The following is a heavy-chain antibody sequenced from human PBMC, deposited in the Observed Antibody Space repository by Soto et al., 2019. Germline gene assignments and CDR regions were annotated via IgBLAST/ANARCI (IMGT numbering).Heavy chain of an antibody. Sequence: SETLSLTCTVSGGSISSYYWSWIRPPPGKGLERIGYIYYSGSTNYNPSLKSRVTISVDTSKNQFSLKLSSVTAADTAVYYCAREMEAAAGSYYYGMDVWGQGTTVTVS. CDR1: GGSISSYY. CDR2: IYYSGST. D-gene: IGHD6-13*01. J-gene: IGHJ6*02. CDR3: AREMEAAAGSYYYGMDV. V-gene: IGHV4-59*01.